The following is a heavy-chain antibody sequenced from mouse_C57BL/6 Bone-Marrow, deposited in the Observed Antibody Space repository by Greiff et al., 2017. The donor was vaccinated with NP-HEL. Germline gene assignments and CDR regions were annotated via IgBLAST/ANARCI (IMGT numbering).Heavy chain of an antibody. CDR1: GYTFTSYW. CDR3: AREGYFTTVVATDY. J-gene: IGHJ2*01. CDR2: IHPNSGGT. D-gene: IGHD1-1*01. V-gene: IGHV1-64*01. Sequence: QVQLQQPGAELVKPGASVKLSCKASGYTFTSYWMHWVKQRPGQGLEWIGMIHPNSGGTNYNEKFKSKATLTVDKSSSTAYMQLSSLTSEDSAVYYCAREGYFTTVVATDYWGQGTTLTVSS.